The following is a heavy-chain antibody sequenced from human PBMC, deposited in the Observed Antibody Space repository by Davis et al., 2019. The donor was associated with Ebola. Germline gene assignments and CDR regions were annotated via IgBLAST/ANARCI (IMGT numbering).Heavy chain of an antibody. CDR1: GDSVSMNSAG. V-gene: IGHV6-1*01. Sequence: HSQTLSLTCAISGDSVSMNSAGWNWIRQSPSRGLEWLGRTYYTSKWHNDYGESVKSRITINPDTSKNQLSLQLNSVTPEDTAVYYCVRGWGRSGLDVWGQGTTVTVSS. CDR3: VRGWGRSGLDV. CDR2: TYYTSKWHN. J-gene: IGHJ6*02. D-gene: IGHD3-16*01.